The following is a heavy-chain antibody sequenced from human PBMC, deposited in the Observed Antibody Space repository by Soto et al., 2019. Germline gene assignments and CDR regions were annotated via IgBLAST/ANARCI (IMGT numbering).Heavy chain of an antibody. CDR2: INSDGSTT. V-gene: IGHV3-74*01. Sequence: EVQLVESGGGLVQPGGSLRLSCAASGFTFSSYWMHWVRQAPGKGLVWVSRINSDGSTTNYADPVKGRFTISRDNAKNTLYLQMNSLRAEDTAVYDCARVPTGGYDWNWGQGTLVTVSS. D-gene: IGHD5-12*01. CDR1: GFTFSSYW. J-gene: IGHJ4*02. CDR3: ARVPTGGYDWN.